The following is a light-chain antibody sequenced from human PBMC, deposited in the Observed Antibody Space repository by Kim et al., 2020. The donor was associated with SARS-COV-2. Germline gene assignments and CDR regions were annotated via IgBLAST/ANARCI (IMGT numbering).Light chain of an antibody. CDR3: QSYDSSNHVV. CDR2: EDN. CDR1: SGSIASNY. J-gene: IGLJ2*01. V-gene: IGLV6-57*03. Sequence: TVTVACPRRSGSIASNYVQWYQQRPGSAPTTVIYEDNQRPSGVPDRFSGSIDSSSNSASLTISGLKTEDEADYYCQSYDSSNHVVFGGGTQLTVL.